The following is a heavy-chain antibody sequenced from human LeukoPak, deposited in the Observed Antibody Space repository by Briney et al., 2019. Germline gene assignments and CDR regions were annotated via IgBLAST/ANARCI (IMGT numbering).Heavy chain of an antibody. CDR3: ARDRAGSGWEDPFDY. V-gene: IGHV1-69*13. J-gene: IGHJ4*02. CDR2: GIPIFGTA. Sequence: SVKVSCKASGYTFTSYAISWVRQAPGQGLEWMGGGIPIFGTANYAQKFQGRVTITADESTSTAYMELSSLRSEDTAVYYCARDRAGSGWEDPFDYWGQGTLVTVSS. CDR1: GYTFTSYA. D-gene: IGHD6-19*01.